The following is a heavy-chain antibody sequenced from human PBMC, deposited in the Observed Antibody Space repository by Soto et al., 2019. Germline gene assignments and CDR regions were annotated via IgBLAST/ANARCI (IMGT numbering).Heavy chain of an antibody. CDR3: ARSDKRITMIVVAPQLGY. CDR1: GYTFTSYG. J-gene: IGHJ4*02. V-gene: IGHV1-18*01. Sequence: ASVKVSCKASGYTFTSYGLSWVRQAPGQGLEWMGWINAYNRNTNYAQKLQGRVTMTTNTSTSTAYMELSSLRSEDTAVYYCARSDKRITMIVVAPQLGYWGQGTLVTVSS. D-gene: IGHD3-22*01. CDR2: INAYNRNT.